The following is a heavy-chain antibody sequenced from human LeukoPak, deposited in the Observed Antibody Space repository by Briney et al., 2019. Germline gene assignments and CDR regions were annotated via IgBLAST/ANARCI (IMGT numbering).Heavy chain of an antibody. CDR1: GGSISSGGYY. Sequence: SETLSLTCTVSGGSISSGGYYWSWIRQHPGKGLEWIGYIYYSGSTYYNPSLKSRVTISVDTSKNPFSLKLSSVTAADTAVYYCARDSGYDFPFDYWGQGTLVTVSS. D-gene: IGHD5-12*01. CDR3: ARDSGYDFPFDY. V-gene: IGHV4-31*03. CDR2: IYYSGST. J-gene: IGHJ4*02.